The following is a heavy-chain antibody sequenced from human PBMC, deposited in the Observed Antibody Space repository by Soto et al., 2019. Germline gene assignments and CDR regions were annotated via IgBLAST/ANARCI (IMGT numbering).Heavy chain of an antibody. D-gene: IGHD3-10*01. CDR2: ISGDGTTI. CDR3: ASDPYYYASGF. CDR1: GFRFSDYY. J-gene: IGHJ4*02. V-gene: IGHV3-11*01. Sequence: QVQLVESGGGLVEPGGSLRLSCAASGFRFSDYYMTWIRQAPGKGLEWVSKISGDGTTIYYADSVKGRFTVSRDNAKNSVYLQMNSLRAEDTAVYYCASDPYYYASGFWGQGTLVIVSS.